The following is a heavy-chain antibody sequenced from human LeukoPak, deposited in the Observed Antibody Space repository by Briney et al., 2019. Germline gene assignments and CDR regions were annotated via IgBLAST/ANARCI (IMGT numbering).Heavy chain of an antibody. V-gene: IGHV4-61*02. CDR3: ARSGAARINY. CDR2: IYTSGST. J-gene: IGHJ4*02. D-gene: IGHD3-10*01. Sequence: SETLSLTCTVSGGSISSGSYYWSWIRQPAGKGLEWIGRIYTSGSTNYNPSLKSRVTISVDTSKNQFSLKLSSVTAADTAVYYCARSGAARINYWGQGTLVTVSS. CDR1: GGSISSGSYY.